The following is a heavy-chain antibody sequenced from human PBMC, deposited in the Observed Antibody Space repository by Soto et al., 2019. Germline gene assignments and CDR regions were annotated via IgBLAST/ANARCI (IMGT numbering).Heavy chain of an antibody. CDR2: IGTAGDT. J-gene: IGHJ4*02. D-gene: IGHD2-15*01. CDR1: GFTFSVFD. Sequence: WGSLILSCESSGFTFSVFDMHWVRQPTGKGLEWVSTIGTAGDTYYAVSVKGRFTISRDNAKNSLSLQMNSLRAGDTAVYFCARGQEVGAHFFDSWGQGTKVTVSS. CDR3: ARGQEVGAHFFDS. V-gene: IGHV3-13*01.